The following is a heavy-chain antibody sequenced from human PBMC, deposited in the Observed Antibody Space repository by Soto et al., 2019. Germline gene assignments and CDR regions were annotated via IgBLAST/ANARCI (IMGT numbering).Heavy chain of an antibody. V-gene: IGHV3-30*18. J-gene: IGHJ6*02. D-gene: IGHD2-2*03. CDR2: ISYDGSNK. Sequence: QVQLVESGGGVVQPGRSLRLSCAASGFTFSSYGMHWVRQAPGKGLEWVAVISYDGSNKYYADSVKGRFTISRDNSKNTXXLXMXXLRAEDTAVYYCAKDPLDIVLVPAATSYYYYGMDVWGQGTTVTVSS. CDR3: AKDPLDIVLVPAATSYYYYGMDV. CDR1: GFTFSSYG.